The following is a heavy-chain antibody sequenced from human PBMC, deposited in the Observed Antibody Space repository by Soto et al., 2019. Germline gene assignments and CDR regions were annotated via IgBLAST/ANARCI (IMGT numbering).Heavy chain of an antibody. CDR2: INHSGST. CDR3: AREYGGNSGTFDY. CDR1: GGSFSGYY. J-gene: IGHJ4*02. V-gene: IGHV4-34*01. D-gene: IGHD2-21*02. Sequence: PSETLSLTCAVYGGSFSGYYWSWIRQPPGKGLEWIGEINHSGSTNYNPSLKSRVTISVDTSKNQFSLKLSSVTAADTAVYYCAREYGGNSGTFDYWGQGTLVTVSS.